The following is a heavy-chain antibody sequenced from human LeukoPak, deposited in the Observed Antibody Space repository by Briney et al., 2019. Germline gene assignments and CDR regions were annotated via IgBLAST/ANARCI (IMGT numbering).Heavy chain of an antibody. CDR3: AKGDYGDYHTRIDS. CDR2: ISWNSAGI. V-gene: IGHV3-9*03. Sequence: GGSLRLSCAASGFTFNNAWMSWVRQAPGKGLEWVSGISWNSAGIAYADSVKGRFTISRDNAKNSLYLQMNSLRGEDMAFYFCAKGDYGDYHTRIDSWGQGTLVTVSS. J-gene: IGHJ4*02. D-gene: IGHD4-17*01. CDR1: GFTFNNAW.